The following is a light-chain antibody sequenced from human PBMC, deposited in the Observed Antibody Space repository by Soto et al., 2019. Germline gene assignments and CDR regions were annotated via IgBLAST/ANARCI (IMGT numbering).Light chain of an antibody. CDR2: DTS. Sequence: EIVLIQSPATLSLSPGERATLSCRASQSVSGSLAWYQQKPGQAPRLLIYDTSNRATGIPTRFSGRGSGTGFTLTISSLEPEDFAVYYCQQYGSSPRTFGQGTKVDIK. V-gene: IGKV3-11*01. CDR3: QQYGSSPRT. CDR1: QSVSGS. J-gene: IGKJ1*01.